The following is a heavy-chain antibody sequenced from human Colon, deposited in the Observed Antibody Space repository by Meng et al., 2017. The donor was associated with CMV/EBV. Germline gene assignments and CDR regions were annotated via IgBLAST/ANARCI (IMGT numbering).Heavy chain of an antibody. J-gene: IGHJ1*01. CDR1: GFTFSIYS. Sequence: SCAASGFTFSIYSMNWVRQAPGKGLEWVSYISSRSSTIYYADSVKGRFTISRENAKNSVYLQMNSLRAEDTAIYYCARERIVEVPAAAYFQHWGQGTLVTVSS. V-gene: IGHV3-48*04. CDR2: ISSRSSTI. D-gene: IGHD2-2*01. CDR3: ARERIVEVPAAAYFQH.